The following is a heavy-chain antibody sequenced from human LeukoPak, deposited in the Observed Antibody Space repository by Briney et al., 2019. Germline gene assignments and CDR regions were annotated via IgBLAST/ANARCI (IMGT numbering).Heavy chain of an antibody. CDR2: IPASGPKT. D-gene: IGHD3-16*01. CDR3: VKEASKTFGIYTADY. Sequence: GGSLSLSCAASGFTFSDYYMGWVRRAPQKGLEWVSAIPASGPKTYYTGSVRGRFTISRDNSKNTVYLQMQSLRAEDTAVYYCVKEASKTFGIYTADYWGQGTLVTVSS. J-gene: IGHJ4*02. V-gene: IGHV3-23*01. CDR1: GFTFSDYY.